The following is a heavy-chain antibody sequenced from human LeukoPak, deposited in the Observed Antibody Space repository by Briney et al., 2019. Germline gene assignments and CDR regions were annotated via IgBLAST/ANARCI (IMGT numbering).Heavy chain of an antibody. CDR2: IYSGGST. D-gene: IGHD3-3*01. V-gene: IGHV3-66*02. CDR3: ARDGANDDFWSGYSVDAFDI. J-gene: IGHJ3*02. Sequence: GGSLRLSCAASGFTVSSYYMSWVRQAPGQGLEWVSVIYSGGSTYYADSVKGRFTISRDNSKNTLYLHMNSLRAEDTAVYYGARDGANDDFWSGYSVDAFDIWGQGTMVTVSS. CDR1: GFTVSSYY.